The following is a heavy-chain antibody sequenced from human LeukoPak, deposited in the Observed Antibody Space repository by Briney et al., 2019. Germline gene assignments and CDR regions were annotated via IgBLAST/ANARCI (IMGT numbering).Heavy chain of an antibody. D-gene: IGHD6-19*01. CDR2: ISYDGSNK. CDR3: ARSKQWLVLGY. Sequence: GGSPRLSCAASGFTFSSYAMHWVRQAPGKGLEWVAVISYDGSNKYYADSVKGRFTISRDNSKNTLYLQMNSLRAEDTAVYYCARSKQWLVLGYWGQGTLVTVSS. V-gene: IGHV3-30*04. CDR1: GFTFSSYA. J-gene: IGHJ4*02.